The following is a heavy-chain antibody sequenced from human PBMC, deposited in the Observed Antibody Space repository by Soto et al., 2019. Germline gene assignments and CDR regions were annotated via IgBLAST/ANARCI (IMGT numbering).Heavy chain of an antibody. CDR2: INHSGST. V-gene: IGHV4-34*01. CDR1: GGSFSGYY. Sequence: PSETLSLTCAVYGGSFSGYYLSWIRQPPGKGLEWIGEINHSGSTNYNPSLKSRVTISVDTSKNQFSLKLSSVTAADTAVYYCARGVNFWSGYKGWFDPWGQGTLVTVYS. J-gene: IGHJ5*02. CDR3: ARGVNFWSGYKGWFDP. D-gene: IGHD3-3*01.